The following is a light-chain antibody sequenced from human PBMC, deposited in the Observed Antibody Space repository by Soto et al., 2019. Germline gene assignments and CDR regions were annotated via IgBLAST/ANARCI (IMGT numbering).Light chain of an antibody. CDR1: QSVSSY. CDR3: QQRSNWPIT. V-gene: IGKV3-11*01. J-gene: IGKJ5*01. Sequence: EIVLPQSPATLSLSPGERATLSCMASQSVSSYLAWYQQKPGQAPRLLIYDASNRATGIPARFSGGGSGTDFTLTISSLEPEDFAVYYCQQRSNWPITFGQGTRLEIK. CDR2: DAS.